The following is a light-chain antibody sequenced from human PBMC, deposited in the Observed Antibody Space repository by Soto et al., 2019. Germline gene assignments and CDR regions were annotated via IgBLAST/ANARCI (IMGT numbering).Light chain of an antibody. CDR2: EVS. CDR3: SSYGSTSTRYV. Sequence: QSALTQPASVSGSPGQSITISCTGTSNDVGGYNYVSWYQQHPGKAPKLMIYEVSNRPSGVSNRFSGSKSGNTASLTISGLQAEDEADYFCSSYGSTSTRYVFGTGTKLTVL. CDR1: SNDVGGYNY. J-gene: IGLJ1*01. V-gene: IGLV2-14*01.